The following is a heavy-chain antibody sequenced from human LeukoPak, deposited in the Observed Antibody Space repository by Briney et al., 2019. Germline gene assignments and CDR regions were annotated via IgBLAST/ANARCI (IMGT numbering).Heavy chain of an antibody. Sequence: GSLRLSCAASGFTFSTYEMNWVRQAPGKGLEWVSYISGTGTTIYYADSVKGRFTIPRDNAKNSLYLQMNSLRAEDTAVYYCARVVRDGYNRIDYWGQGTLVTVSS. V-gene: IGHV3-48*03. CDR1: GFTFSTYE. J-gene: IGHJ4*02. CDR2: ISGTGTTI. D-gene: IGHD5-24*01. CDR3: ARVVRDGYNRIDY.